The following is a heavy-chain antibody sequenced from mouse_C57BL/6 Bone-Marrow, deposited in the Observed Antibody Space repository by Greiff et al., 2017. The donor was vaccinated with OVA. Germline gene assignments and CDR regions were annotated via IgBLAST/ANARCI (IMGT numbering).Heavy chain of an antibody. J-gene: IGHJ3*01. CDR1: GFTFRSYA. D-gene: IGHD1-1*01. V-gene: IGHV5-4*03. CDR2: ISDGGSYS. Sequence: EVKLQESGGGLVKPGGSLKLSCAASGFTFRSYAMSWVRQTPEKRLEWVATISDGGSYSYYPDNVKGRFTITIDNAENNLCLQMRHLKSRDTAMYYCARVLYDYYGRGFAYWGQGTLVTVSA. CDR3: ARVLYDYYGRGFAY.